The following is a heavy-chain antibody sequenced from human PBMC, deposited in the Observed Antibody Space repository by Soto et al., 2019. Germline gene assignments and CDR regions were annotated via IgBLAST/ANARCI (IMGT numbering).Heavy chain of an antibody. CDR1: GFPFNTLA. CDR3: AKDLRPGLIVPTKSGFDP. Sequence: GGSLRLSCEASGFPFNTLAMTWFRQVPGMGLEWVSTTSNNGNTDFAESVRGRFTVSRDNSKNILYLQMTNLRVEDAAIYFCAKDLRPGLIVPTKSGFDPWGQGTLVTVSS. CDR2: TSNNGNT. V-gene: IGHV3-23*01. D-gene: IGHD2-21*01. J-gene: IGHJ5*02.